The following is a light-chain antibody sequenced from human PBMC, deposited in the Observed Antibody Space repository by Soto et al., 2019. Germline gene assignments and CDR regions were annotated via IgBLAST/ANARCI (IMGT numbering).Light chain of an antibody. Sequence: QSVLTQPPSASGSPGQSVTISCTGTKNDIGVYDFVSWYQHHPGKAPRLIIYEVVQRPSGVPDRFSGSKSGNTASLAISGLQSDDEAVYFCSTWDDSLNGWVFGGGTKLTVL. CDR1: KNDIGVYDF. CDR2: EVV. J-gene: IGLJ3*02. CDR3: STWDDSLNGWV. V-gene: IGLV2-8*01.